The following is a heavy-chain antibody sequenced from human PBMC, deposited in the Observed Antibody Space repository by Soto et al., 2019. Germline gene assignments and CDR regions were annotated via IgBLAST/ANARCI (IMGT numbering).Heavy chain of an antibody. J-gene: IGHJ4*02. V-gene: IGHV3-23*01. CDR3: AKKYCSGGRCYGVDY. CDR1: GFTFSSYA. D-gene: IGHD2-15*01. CDR2: ISSNGGST. Sequence: EVQLLESGGGLVQPGGSLRLSCAASGFTFSSYAMSWVRQAPGKGLEWVSGISSNGGSTYYADSVKGRFTISRDNSEKTLFLQMNGLRAEDTAVYYCAKKYCSGGRCYGVDYWGQGTLVTVSS.